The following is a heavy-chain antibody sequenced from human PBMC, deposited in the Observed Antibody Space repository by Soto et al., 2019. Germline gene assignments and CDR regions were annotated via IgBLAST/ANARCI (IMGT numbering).Heavy chain of an antibody. D-gene: IGHD3-10*01. CDR3: ARDLGFDEISAGYYYYAMDV. CDR2: MYSTGTT. J-gene: IGHJ6*02. V-gene: IGHV4-31*03. CDR1: GVSISSGGYY. Sequence: QVQLQESGPGLVKPSQTLSLTCSVSGVSISSGGYYWSWIRQHPGKGLEWIGYMYSTGTTYYNPSLKGRLTISLDTSKTQFSLKLTSVTAADTAVYYCARDLGFDEISAGYYYYAMDVWGQGTTVTVSS.